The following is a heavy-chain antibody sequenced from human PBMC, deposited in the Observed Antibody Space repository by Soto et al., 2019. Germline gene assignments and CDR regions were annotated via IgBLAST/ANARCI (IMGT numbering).Heavy chain of an antibody. CDR2: TNHSGST. Sequence: PSETLSLTCAVYGGSFSGYYWSWIRQPPGKGLEWIGETNHSGSTNYNPSLKSRVTISVDTSKNQFSLKLSSVTAADTAVYYCARRRVVSGNQVAYYYGMDVWGQGTTVTVSS. D-gene: IGHD1-26*01. J-gene: IGHJ6*02. CDR3: ARRRVVSGNQVAYYYGMDV. CDR1: GGSFSGYY. V-gene: IGHV4-34*01.